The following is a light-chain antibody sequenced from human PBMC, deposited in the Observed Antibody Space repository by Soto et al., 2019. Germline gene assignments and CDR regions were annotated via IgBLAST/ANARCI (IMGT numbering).Light chain of an antibody. CDR2: GAS. Sequence: EIVLTQSPGTLSLSPGERATLSCRASQSVSSSYLAWYQQKPGQAPRPLIYGASSRAIGIPDRFSGSGSGTDCTLTISSLEPEDFAVYYCQQYGSSPWTFGQGTKVEIK. V-gene: IGKV3-20*01. CDR3: QQYGSSPWT. J-gene: IGKJ1*01. CDR1: QSVSSSY.